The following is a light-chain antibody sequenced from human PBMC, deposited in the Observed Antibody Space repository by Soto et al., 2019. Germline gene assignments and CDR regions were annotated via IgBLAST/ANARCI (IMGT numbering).Light chain of an antibody. CDR2: GAS. V-gene: IGKV3-20*01. CDR1: QGFSSTY. Sequence: EMVLTQSPGTLALSPGERATLSCRASQGFSSTYLAWYQQKPGQAPRLLIYGASNRATGIPDWFSGSGSGTDFTLTISRLEPEDFAVYYCQQYGGSRWTFGQGTRVDI. J-gene: IGKJ1*01. CDR3: QQYGGSRWT.